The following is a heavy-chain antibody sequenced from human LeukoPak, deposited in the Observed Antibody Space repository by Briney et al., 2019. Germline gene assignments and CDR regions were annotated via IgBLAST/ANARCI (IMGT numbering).Heavy chain of an antibody. J-gene: IGHJ4*02. CDR2: ITGSGSGA. CDR3: ARWLGPGNSHLDY. V-gene: IGHV3-23*01. D-gene: IGHD3-10*01. CDR1: GFTFSSFA. Sequence: GGSLRLSCAASGFTFSSFAINWVRQAPGKGLEWVSVITGSGSGADYADSVKGRFTISRDNSQNTVHLQMNSLRAEDTAVYYCARWLGPGNSHLDYWGQGTLVTVSS.